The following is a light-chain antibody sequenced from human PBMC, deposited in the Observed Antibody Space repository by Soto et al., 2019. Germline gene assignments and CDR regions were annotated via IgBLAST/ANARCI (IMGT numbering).Light chain of an antibody. CDR1: QDFRQH. Sequence: IQITQYPSSLSASVGDRVTLTFQATQDFRQHLNWYQQKPEKAPNLLSDELSSLETGASSSVSESGSVTDFTLTNSTLQPEDLATYYGKQYDNLPLSVGQATRLE. J-gene: IGKJ5*01. CDR3: KQYDNLPLS. V-gene: IGKV1-33*01. CDR2: ELS.